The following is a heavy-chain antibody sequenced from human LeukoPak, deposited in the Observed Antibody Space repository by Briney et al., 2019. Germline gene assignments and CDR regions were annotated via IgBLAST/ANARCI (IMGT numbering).Heavy chain of an antibody. D-gene: IGHD3-22*01. J-gene: IGHJ4*02. CDR1: GFTFNDYG. Sequence: GSLRLSCAASGFTFNDYGMSWVRQAPGRGLEWVSGINWNGGSTAYADSVRGRFTVSRDDSKSTLYLQMNSLRADDTAVYYCAKDGSSYYYIYYWGQGTLVTVSS. CDR2: INWNGGST. CDR3: AKDGSSYYYIYY. V-gene: IGHV3-20*04.